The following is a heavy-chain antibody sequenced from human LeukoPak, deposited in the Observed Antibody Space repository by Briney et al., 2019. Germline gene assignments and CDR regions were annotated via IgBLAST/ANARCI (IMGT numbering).Heavy chain of an antibody. D-gene: IGHD2-15*01. CDR3: ARVPSGGPFDY. CDR1: GYSFTSYG. Sequence: GASVKVSCKASGYSFTSYGITWVRQAPGQGLEWMGWISAYNGNTNYAQRLQGRVTMTTDTPTSTAYMELRSLTSDDTAVYYCARVPSGGPFDYWGQGTLVTVSP. CDR2: ISAYNGNT. V-gene: IGHV1-18*01. J-gene: IGHJ4*02.